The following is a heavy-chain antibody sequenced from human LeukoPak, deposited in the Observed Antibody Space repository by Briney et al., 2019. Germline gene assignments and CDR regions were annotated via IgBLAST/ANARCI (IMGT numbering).Heavy chain of an antibody. J-gene: IGHJ4*02. V-gene: IGHV3-33*01. CDR3: ARTLGGYNYGPYDS. CDR2: IWSDGSDK. D-gene: IGHD5-18*01. CDR1: GFTFSSYG. Sequence: PGGSLRLSCAASGFTFSSYGFHWVRQAPGKGLDWVVVIWSDGSDKYYSDSVRGRFTISRDNSDDTLYLQMDSLRAEDTAVYFCARTLGGYNYGPYDSWGQGTLVSVSS.